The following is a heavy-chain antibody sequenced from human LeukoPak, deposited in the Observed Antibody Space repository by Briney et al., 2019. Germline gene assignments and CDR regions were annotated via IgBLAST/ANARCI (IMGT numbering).Heavy chain of an antibody. J-gene: IGHJ4*02. CDR3: ARTTSFTASGYDY. CDR1: GYTFTNYH. CDR2: MNPNNGDS. Sequence: ASVTVSRKASGYTFTNYHINWVRQATGQGLESMGWMNPNNGDSGYAQKFQGRVTITRDTSISTSYMELRSLRSDDTAVYFCARTTSFTASGYDYWGQGTLVTVSS. V-gene: IGHV1-8*03. D-gene: IGHD6-25*01.